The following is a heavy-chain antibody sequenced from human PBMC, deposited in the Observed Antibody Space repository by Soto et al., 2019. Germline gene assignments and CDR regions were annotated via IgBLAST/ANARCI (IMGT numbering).Heavy chain of an antibody. CDR3: ARLACGTGILTGYQQNYYYYGMDV. V-gene: IGHV4-59*01. J-gene: IGHJ6*02. CDR1: GGSTSSYY. Sequence: SETLSLTCTVSGGSTSSYYWSWIRQPPGKGLEWIGYIYYSGSTNYNPSLKSRVTISVDTSKNQFSLKLSSVTAADTAVYYCARLACGTGILTGYQQNYYYYGMDVWGQGTTVTVSS. D-gene: IGHD3-9*01. CDR2: IYYSGST.